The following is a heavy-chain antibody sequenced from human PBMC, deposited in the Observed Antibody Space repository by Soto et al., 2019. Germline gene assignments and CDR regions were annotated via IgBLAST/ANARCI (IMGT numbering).Heavy chain of an antibody. V-gene: IGHV3-7*05. D-gene: IGHD6-6*01. J-gene: IGHJ4*02. CDR1: GFTFSSYW. CDR3: ARDRTAARPHFDY. CDR2: IKEDGSEK. Sequence: GSLRLSCAASGFTFSSYWMSWVRQAPGRGLEWVANIKEDGSEKYYVDSVKGRFTISRDNAKNSLYLQMNSLRAEDTAVYYCARDRTAARPHFDYWGQGTLVTVSS.